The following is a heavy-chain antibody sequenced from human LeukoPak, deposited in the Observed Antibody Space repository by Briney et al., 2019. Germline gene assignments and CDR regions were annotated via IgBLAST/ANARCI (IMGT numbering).Heavy chain of an antibody. CDR3: ALYSNMYYYYYYMDV. J-gene: IGHJ6*03. Sequence: GASVKDSCKASGGTFSCYAISWVRQAPGQGLEWMGGIIPIFGTANYAQKFQGRVTITTDESTSTAYMELSSLRSEDTAVYYCALYSNMYYYYYYMDVWGKGTTVTVSS. CDR1: GGTFSCYA. D-gene: IGHD4-11*01. CDR2: IIPIFGTA. V-gene: IGHV1-69*05.